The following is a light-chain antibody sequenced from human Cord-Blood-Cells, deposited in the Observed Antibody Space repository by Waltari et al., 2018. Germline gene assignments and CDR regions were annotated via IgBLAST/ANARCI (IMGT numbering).Light chain of an antibody. CDR2: GAS. Sequence: EIVLTQTPGTLSLSPGERATLSCRASQSVSSSYLAWYQQKPGQAPRLLIYGASSRATGIPDMCSGSGSGTDFTLTISRLEPEDCAVYCCQQYGSSPTFGQGTKVEIK. J-gene: IGKJ1*01. CDR1: QSVSSSY. V-gene: IGKV3-20*01. CDR3: QQYGSSPT.